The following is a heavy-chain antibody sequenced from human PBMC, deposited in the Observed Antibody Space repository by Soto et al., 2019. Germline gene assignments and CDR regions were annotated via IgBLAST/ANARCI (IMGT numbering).Heavy chain of an antibody. Sequence: QVQLQESGPGLVKPSETLSLTCTGSGGSISSNYWSWIRQPPGKGLEWIGYIYYSGTTNYNPSLKGRVTISLDTPKTQFSLKLSSVTAADTAVYYCAGSYDYGDYAFDFWGQGTLVTVSS. CDR2: IYYSGTT. V-gene: IGHV4-59*08. J-gene: IGHJ4*02. CDR1: GGSISSNY. CDR3: AGSYDYGDYAFDF. D-gene: IGHD4-17*01.